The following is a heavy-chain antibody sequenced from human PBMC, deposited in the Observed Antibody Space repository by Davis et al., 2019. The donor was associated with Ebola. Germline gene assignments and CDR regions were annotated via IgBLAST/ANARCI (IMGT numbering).Heavy chain of an antibody. CDR2: IYYRSRWTF. D-gene: IGHD1-1*01. Sequence: HSQTLSLTCAISGDSVSSDTATWDWIRQSPSRGLEWLGRIYYRSRWTFDYAISVRSRIAINPYTSKNQFSLHLKSVTPEDTAVYYCVRREGHNARYDLWGRGTLVTVSS. J-gene: IGHJ2*01. CDR3: VRREGHNARYDL. V-gene: IGHV6-1*01. CDR1: GDSVSSDTAT.